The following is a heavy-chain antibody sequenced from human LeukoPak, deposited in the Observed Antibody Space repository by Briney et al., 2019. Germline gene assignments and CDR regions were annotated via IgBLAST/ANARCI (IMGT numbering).Heavy chain of an antibody. V-gene: IGHV3-15*07. J-gene: IGHJ4*02. CDR1: GFIFTNAW. CDR2: IKSKTDGGTI. Sequence: PGGSLRLSCATSGFIFTNAWMKWVRQAPGKGLEWAGRIKSKTDGGTIDYAAPVKGRFTISRDDSKNTLYLRMDNLKTEDTAIYYCSTPSFWGQGTLVTVSS. CDR3: STPSF.